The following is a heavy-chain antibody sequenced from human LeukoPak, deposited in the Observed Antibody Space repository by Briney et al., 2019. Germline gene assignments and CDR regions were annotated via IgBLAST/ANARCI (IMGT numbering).Heavy chain of an antibody. D-gene: IGHD6-19*01. V-gene: IGHV1-2*02. CDR2: INPNSGGT. CDR3: AREVAVAGSHFEY. Sequence: ASVKVSCKASGYTFTGYYMHWVRQAPGQGLGWMGWINPNSGGTNYAQKFQGRVTMTRDTSISTAYMELSRLRSDDTAVYYCAREVAVAGSHFEYWGQGTLVTVSS. CDR1: GYTFTGYY. J-gene: IGHJ4*02.